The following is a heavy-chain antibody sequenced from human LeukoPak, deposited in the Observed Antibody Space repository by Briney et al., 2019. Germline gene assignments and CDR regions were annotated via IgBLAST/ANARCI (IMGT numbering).Heavy chain of an antibody. J-gene: IGHJ3*01. Sequence: PSETLSLTCTVSGGSISSSSYHWGWIRQPPGKGLEWIGSIYYSGSTYYNPSLKSRVTISVDTSKNQFSLKLSSVTAADTAVYYCVRPLCERAVTTCGFDLWGQGTMVTVSS. V-gene: IGHV4-39*01. CDR3: VRPLCERAVTTCGFDL. CDR1: GGSISSSSYH. CDR2: IYYSGST. D-gene: IGHD4-17*01.